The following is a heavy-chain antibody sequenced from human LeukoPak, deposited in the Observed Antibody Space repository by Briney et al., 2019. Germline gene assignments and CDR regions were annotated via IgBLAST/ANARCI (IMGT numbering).Heavy chain of an antibody. CDR1: GFTFSSYG. D-gene: IGHD2-15*01. CDR2: ISGSGGST. Sequence: PGGSLRLSCAASGFTFSSYGMSWVRQAPGKGLEWVSAISGSGGSTYYADSVKGRFTISRDNSKNTLYPQMNSLRAEDTAVYYCAKDPKGYCSGGSCNIDYWGQGTMVTVSS. J-gene: IGHJ4*02. CDR3: AKDPKGYCSGGSCNIDY. V-gene: IGHV3-23*01.